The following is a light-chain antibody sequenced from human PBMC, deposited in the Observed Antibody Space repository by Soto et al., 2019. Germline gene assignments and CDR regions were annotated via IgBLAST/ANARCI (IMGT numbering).Light chain of an antibody. CDR3: TSYARSNSVI. Sequence: QSALTQPPSASGSPGQSVTIACTGTSSDPATDKYVSWYQQHPGKAPKVMIYEVRKRPSGVPDRFSGSKSGNTASLTVSGLQAEDEADYYCTSYARSNSVIFGGGTKLTVL. CDR2: EVR. J-gene: IGLJ2*01. CDR1: SSDPATDKY. V-gene: IGLV2-8*01.